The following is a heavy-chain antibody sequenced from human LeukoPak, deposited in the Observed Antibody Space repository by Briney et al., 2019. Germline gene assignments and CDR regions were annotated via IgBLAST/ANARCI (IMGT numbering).Heavy chain of an antibody. Sequence: PSETLSLTCSVSGGSIRSDGYYWGWIRQPPGKGLEWIGSIHYSGTTYYNPSLRSRVTMSIDMPRNQFSLNLNSVTAADTAVYYCARHEQYCSSTACYLYYWGQGTLVTVSS. J-gene: IGHJ4*02. CDR3: ARHEQYCSSTACYLYY. D-gene: IGHD2-2*01. V-gene: IGHV4-39*01. CDR1: GGSIRSDGYY. CDR2: IHYSGTT.